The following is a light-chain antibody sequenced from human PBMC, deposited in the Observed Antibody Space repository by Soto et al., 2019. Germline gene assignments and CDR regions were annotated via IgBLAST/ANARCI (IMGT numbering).Light chain of an antibody. CDR3: QQYGGSPRT. J-gene: IGKJ1*01. CDR1: QSVSSSY. V-gene: IGKV3-20*01. Sequence: EIVLTQSPGPLSLSPGESATLSCRASQSVSSSYLAWYQQKPGQAPRLLIYGAYNRATGIPDRFSGSGSGTDFTLTISRLEPEDFAVYYCQQYGGSPRTFGQGTKVEIK. CDR2: GAY.